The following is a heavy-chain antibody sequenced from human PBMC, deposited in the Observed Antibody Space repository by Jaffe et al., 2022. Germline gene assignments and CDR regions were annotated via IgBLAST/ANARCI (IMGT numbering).Heavy chain of an antibody. CDR1: GFTFSSYG. CDR2: IRYDGSNK. V-gene: IGHV3-30*02. CDR3: AKVEYSSSDY. Sequence: QVQLVESGGGVVQPGGSLRLSCAASGFTFSSYGMHWVRQAPGKGLEWVAFIRYDGSNKYYADSVKGRFTISRDNSKNTLYLQMNSLRAEDTAVYYCAKVEYSSSDYWGQGTLVTVSS. J-gene: IGHJ4*02. D-gene: IGHD6-13*01.